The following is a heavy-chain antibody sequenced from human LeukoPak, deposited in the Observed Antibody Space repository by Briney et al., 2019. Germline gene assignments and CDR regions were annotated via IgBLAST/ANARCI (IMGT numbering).Heavy chain of an antibody. CDR2: INHTGTN. D-gene: IGHD1/OR15-1a*01. CDR3: ARGAADRNNYYYIIDV. Sequence: SETLSLTCAVYGGSFTTYYWNWIRQSPGKRLEWIGEINHTGTNNYNPSLKSRFTISVDTSKNQLSLKLTSVTAADTAVYYCARGAADRNNYYYIIDVWGKGTTVTVSS. CDR1: GGSFTTYY. V-gene: IGHV4-34*01. J-gene: IGHJ6*03.